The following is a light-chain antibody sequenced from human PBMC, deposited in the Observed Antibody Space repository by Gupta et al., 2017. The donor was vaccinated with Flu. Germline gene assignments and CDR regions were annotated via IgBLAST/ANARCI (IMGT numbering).Light chain of an antibody. CDR2: RAS. CDR1: QRGRESCKDNTY. J-gene: IGKJ2*02. CDR3: QQGESTPCA. Sequence: SLGGRPAINCNTTQRGRESCKDNTYLHWYQQRPGQPPKLLIYRASNRESGVPDRFSGRGSGTDFTLTISRLQAEDVGIYFCQQGESTPCAFGQGTKVEIK. V-gene: IGKV4-1*01.